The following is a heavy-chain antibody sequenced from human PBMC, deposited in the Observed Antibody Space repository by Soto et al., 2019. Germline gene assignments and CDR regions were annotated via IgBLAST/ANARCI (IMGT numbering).Heavy chain of an antibody. CDR1: GYTFTNYY. J-gene: IGHJ6*02. Sequence: ASVKVSCKASGYTFTNYYIHWVRQAPGQGLEWMGIINPGGGGTSYAQRFQGRVTMTRDTSTSTVYMDLSSLRSEDTAVYYCAREGVAPYYYYGIDVWGQGTPVTVSS. D-gene: IGHD5-12*01. CDR3: AREGVAPYYYYGIDV. CDR2: INPGGGGT. V-gene: IGHV1-46*01.